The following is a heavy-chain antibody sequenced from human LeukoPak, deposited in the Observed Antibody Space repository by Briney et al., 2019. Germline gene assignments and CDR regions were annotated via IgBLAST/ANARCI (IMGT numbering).Heavy chain of an antibody. CDR3: AATGANYYDSADAFDI. CDR2: ISGYNGNT. D-gene: IGHD3-22*01. J-gene: IGHJ3*02. Sequence: ASVKVSCKTSGYTFTSYSINWVRQAPGQGLEWMGWISGYNGNTNYAQKLQGRVTMTRDMSTSTAYMELSSLRSEDTAVYYCAATGANYYDSADAFDIWGQGTMVTVSS. V-gene: IGHV1-18*01. CDR1: GYTFTSYS.